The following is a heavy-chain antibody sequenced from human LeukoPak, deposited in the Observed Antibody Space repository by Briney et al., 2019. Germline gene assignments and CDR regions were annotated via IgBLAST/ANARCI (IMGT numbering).Heavy chain of an antibody. D-gene: IGHD6-6*01. CDR3: ARDSSSSLDY. CDR2: INHSGST. J-gene: IGHJ4*02. V-gene: IGHV4-34*01. Sequence: KPSETLSLTCAVYGGSFSGYYWSCIRQPPGKGLEWIGEINHSGSTNYNPSLKSRVTISVDTSKNQFSLKLSSVTAADTAVYYCARDSSSSLDYWGQGTLVAVSS. CDR1: GGSFSGYY.